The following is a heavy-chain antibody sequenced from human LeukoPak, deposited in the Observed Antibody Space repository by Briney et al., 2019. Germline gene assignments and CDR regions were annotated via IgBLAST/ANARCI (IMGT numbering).Heavy chain of an antibody. CDR2: FDPEDGET. Sequence: ASVKVSCKASGYTFTGYYMHWVRPAPGQGLEWMGGFDPEDGETIYAQKFQGRVTMTEDTSTDTAYMELSSLRSEDTAVYYCATSYCSSTSCYLAFDIWGQGTMVTVSS. J-gene: IGHJ3*02. CDR1: GYTFTGYY. V-gene: IGHV1-24*01. D-gene: IGHD2-2*01. CDR3: ATSYCSSTSCYLAFDI.